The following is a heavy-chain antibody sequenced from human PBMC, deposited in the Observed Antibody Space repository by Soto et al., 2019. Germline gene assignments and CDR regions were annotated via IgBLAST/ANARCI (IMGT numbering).Heavy chain of an antibody. V-gene: IGHV3-30-3*01. CDR2: IPYGGSNK. J-gene: IGHJ6*02. CDR1: GFTFSSYA. Sequence: GGSLRLSCAASGFTFSSYAMHWVRQAPGKGLEWVAVIPYGGSNKYYADSVKGRFTISRDNSKNTLHLQMNSLRAEDTAVYYCARDRDIVLMVYAPLRPNYYYYGMDVWGQGTTVTVSS. D-gene: IGHD2-8*01. CDR3: ARDRDIVLMVYAPLRPNYYYYGMDV.